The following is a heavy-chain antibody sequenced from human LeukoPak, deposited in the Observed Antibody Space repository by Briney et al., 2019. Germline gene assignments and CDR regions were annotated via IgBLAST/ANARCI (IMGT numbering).Heavy chain of an antibody. D-gene: IGHD6-13*01. V-gene: IGHV1-18*01. CDR2: ISAYNGNT. Sequence: ASVKVSCKASGYTFTSYGISWVRQAPGQGLEWMGWISAYNGNTNYAQKLQGRVTMTTDTSTSTGYMELRSLRSDDTAVYYCARSAGGGNWYQTFDYWGQGTLVTVSS. CDR3: ARSAGGGNWYQTFDY. CDR1: GYTFTSYG. J-gene: IGHJ4*02.